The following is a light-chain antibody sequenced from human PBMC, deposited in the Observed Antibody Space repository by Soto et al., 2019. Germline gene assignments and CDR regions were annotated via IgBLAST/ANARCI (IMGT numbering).Light chain of an antibody. CDR3: QQTHSVPLT. CDR1: ETISRS. Sequence: DIQMTQSPSSLSASVGDRVTITCRASETISRSLNWFQQKPVKAPKLLIYAASILQNEVPSRFSGSGSGTDFTLSITSLQFEDFATYYCQQTHSVPLTFGQGTRLEIK. CDR2: AAS. V-gene: IGKV1-39*01. J-gene: IGKJ5*01.